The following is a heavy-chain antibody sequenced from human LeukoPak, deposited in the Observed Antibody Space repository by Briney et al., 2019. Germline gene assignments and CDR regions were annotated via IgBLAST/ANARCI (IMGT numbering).Heavy chain of an antibody. D-gene: IGHD2-8*01. V-gene: IGHV3-53*01. CDR3: ARNLMGD. CDR2: IYSGGST. J-gene: IGHJ4*02. CDR1: GFTVSSNY. Sequence: GGSLRLSCAASGFTVSSNYMSWVRQAPGKGLEWVSVIYSGGSTYYADSVKGRFTISRDNAKNSLYLQMNSLRAEDTAVYYCARNLMGDWGQGTLVTVSS.